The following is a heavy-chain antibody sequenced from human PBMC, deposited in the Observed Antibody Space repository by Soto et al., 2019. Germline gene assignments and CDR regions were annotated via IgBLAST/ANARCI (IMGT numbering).Heavy chain of an antibody. CDR3: ATFSVAGPDDFDI. D-gene: IGHD6-19*01. V-gene: IGHV1-2*04. Sequence: ASVKVSCKASGYTFIGYYMHWVRQAPGQGLEWMGWINPNSGGTNYAQKFQGWVTMTRDTSISTAYMELSRLRSDDTAVYYCATFSVAGPDDFDIWRQETMVTVSS. CDR2: INPNSGGT. J-gene: IGHJ3*02. CDR1: GYTFIGYY.